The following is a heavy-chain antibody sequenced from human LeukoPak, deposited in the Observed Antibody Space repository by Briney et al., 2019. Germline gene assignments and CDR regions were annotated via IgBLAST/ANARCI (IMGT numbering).Heavy chain of an antibody. J-gene: IGHJ3*02. CDR2: ISNNGGAT. Sequence: GGSLRLSCAASGFTFSSYSMNWVRQAPGKGLEYVSAISNNGGATYYANSVEDRFTISRDNSKNTLYLQMGSLRAEDMAVYYCARALGSGRRHDAFDIWGQGTMVTVSS. CDR1: GFTFSSYS. V-gene: IGHV3-64*01. D-gene: IGHD2-15*01. CDR3: ARALGSGRRHDAFDI.